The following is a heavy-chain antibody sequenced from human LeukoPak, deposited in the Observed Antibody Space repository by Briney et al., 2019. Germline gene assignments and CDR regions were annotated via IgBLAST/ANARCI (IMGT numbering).Heavy chain of an antibody. CDR1: GFALTSHW. CDR3: VRPVYFAADY. J-gene: IGHJ4*02. V-gene: IGHV3-7*01. Sequence: GGSLRLSCAASGFALTSHWMSWVRQAPGKGLEWVANIKQDGSEKFYVDSVKGRFTISRDNAKKSLYLQMSSLRAEDTAVYYCVRPVYFAADYWGQGTLVTVSS. CDR2: IKQDGSEK. D-gene: IGHD5/OR15-5a*01.